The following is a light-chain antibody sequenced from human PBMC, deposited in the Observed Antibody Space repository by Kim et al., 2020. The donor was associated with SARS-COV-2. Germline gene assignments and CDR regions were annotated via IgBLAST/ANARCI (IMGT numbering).Light chain of an antibody. V-gene: IGKV1-17*01. CDR2: GAS. Sequence: ASVGDRVTITCRASQDIRNDLGWYQQNPGIAPQRLIYGASSMQSGVPSRFSCSGSGIEFTLTISSVQPEDFATYFCLQHSTYPITFGQVTRLEIK. CDR3: LQHSTYPIT. CDR1: QDIRND. J-gene: IGKJ5*01.